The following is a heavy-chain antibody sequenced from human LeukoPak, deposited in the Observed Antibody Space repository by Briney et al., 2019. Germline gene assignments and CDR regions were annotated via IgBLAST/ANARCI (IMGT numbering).Heavy chain of an antibody. J-gene: IGHJ5*02. CDR1: GGSISSYY. CDR3: ARVHDFWSGYYWFDP. CDR2: IYTSGST. D-gene: IGHD3-3*01. V-gene: IGHV4-4*07. Sequence: PSETLSLTCTVSGGSISSYYWSWIRQPAGKGLEWIGRIYTSGSTNYNPSLKSRVTMSVDTSKNQFSLKLGSVTAADTAVYYCARVHDFWSGYYWFDPWGQGTLVTVSS.